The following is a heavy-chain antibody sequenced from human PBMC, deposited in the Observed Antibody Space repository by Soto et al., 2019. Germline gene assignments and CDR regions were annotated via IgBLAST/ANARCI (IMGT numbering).Heavy chain of an antibody. D-gene: IGHD5-12*01. J-gene: IGHJ4*02. CDR2: INPNSGGT. Sequence: ASVKVSCKASGYTFTGYYMHWVRQAPGQGLEWMGWINPNSGGTNYAQKFQGWVTMTRDTYISTAYMELSRLRSDDTDAYYCAARRGYSGYDNFDYWGQGTLVTVSS. CDR3: AARRGYSGYDNFDY. CDR1: GYTFTGYY. V-gene: IGHV1-2*04.